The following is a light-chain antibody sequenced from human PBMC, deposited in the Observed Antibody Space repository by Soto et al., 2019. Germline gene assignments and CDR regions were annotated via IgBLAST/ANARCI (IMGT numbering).Light chain of an antibody. Sequence: QSALTQPASVSGSPGQSITISCTGTSSDVGAYDYVSWFQQHPDKAPKLIISVVSNRPSGVSNRFSGSKSGNTASLTISGLQAEDEADYYCSLSTSSDTPYVFGTGTKVTVL. CDR2: VVS. V-gene: IGLV2-14*01. CDR1: SSDVGAYDY. J-gene: IGLJ1*01. CDR3: SLSTSSDTPYV.